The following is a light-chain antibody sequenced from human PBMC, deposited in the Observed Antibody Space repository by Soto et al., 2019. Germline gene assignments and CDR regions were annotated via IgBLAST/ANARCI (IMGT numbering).Light chain of an antibody. CDR2: GAS. CDR1: QSVNSRY. Sequence: EIVLTQSPCALSLSPGERATLSCRASQSVNSRYLAWYQQKAGQAPRLLIYGASSRATGIPDRFSGSGSGIDFTLTISRLEPEDFAVYYCQQYGSSPRTFGQGTKVDIK. CDR3: QQYGSSPRT. V-gene: IGKV3-20*01. J-gene: IGKJ1*01.